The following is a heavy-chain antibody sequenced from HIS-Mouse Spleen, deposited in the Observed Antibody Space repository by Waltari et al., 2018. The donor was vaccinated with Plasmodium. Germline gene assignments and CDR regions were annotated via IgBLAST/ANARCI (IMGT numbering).Heavy chain of an antibody. J-gene: IGHJ1*01. V-gene: IGHV1-2*02. CDR1: GYTFTGYY. CDR3: ARVLGYKAAAGTFVEYFQH. D-gene: IGHD6-13*01. Sequence: QVQLVQSGAEVKKPGASVKVSCKASGYTFTGYYMHWVRQAPGHGLEWMGWINTTSGGTNYAQKFQGRVTMTRDTSISTAYMELSRLRSDDTAVYYCARVLGYKAAAGTFVEYFQHWGQGTLVTVSS. CDR2: INTTSGGT.